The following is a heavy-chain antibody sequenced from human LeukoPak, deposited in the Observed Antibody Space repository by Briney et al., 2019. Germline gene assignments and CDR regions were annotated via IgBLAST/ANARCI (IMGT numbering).Heavy chain of an antibody. CDR3: ARVSRVPAAQGDAFDI. Sequence: GGSLRLSCAASGFTFSDYYMTWIRQAPGKGLEWISYISSSGSTIYYAGSVKGRFTISRDNAKNSLYLQMNSLRAEDTAVYYCARVSRVPAAQGDAFDIWGQGTMVTVSS. D-gene: IGHD2-2*01. CDR2: ISSSGSTI. J-gene: IGHJ3*02. CDR1: GFTFSDYY. V-gene: IGHV3-11*01.